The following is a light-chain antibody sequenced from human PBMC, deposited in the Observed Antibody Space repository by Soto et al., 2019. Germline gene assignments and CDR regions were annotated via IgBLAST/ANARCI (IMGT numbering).Light chain of an antibody. CDR1: QSVSSN. Sequence: EIVMTQSAAILSVSPGGRATLSCRASQSVSSNLAWYQQKPGQAPRLLIYGASTRATGIPARFSGSGSGTEFTLTISSLQSEDFAVYYCQQYNNWPPWTFGQGTKVEIK. CDR2: GAS. CDR3: QQYNNWPPWT. V-gene: IGKV3-15*01. J-gene: IGKJ1*01.